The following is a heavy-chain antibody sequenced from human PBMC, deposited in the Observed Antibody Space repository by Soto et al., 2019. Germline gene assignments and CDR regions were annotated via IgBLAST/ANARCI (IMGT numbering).Heavy chain of an antibody. J-gene: IGHJ4*02. CDR2: ISPRGDST. Sequence: EVQLLDSGGGLVQPGGSLRLSCVASGLTFSSYAMSWVRQAPGKGLEWVSAISPRGDSTDYADSVKGHFTISRDNSKNTLYLQMDSLRDGETDVYCCANVARGYDLGIFEYWGQGTLVTVSS. CDR3: ANVARGYDLGIFEY. V-gene: IGHV3-23*01. D-gene: IGHD3-3*01. CDR1: GLTFSSYA.